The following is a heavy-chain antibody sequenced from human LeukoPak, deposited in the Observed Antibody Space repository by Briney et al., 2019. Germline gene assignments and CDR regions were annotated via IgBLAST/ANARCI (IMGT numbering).Heavy chain of an antibody. D-gene: IGHD3-16*01. J-gene: IGHJ2*01. CDR2: ISFHGRNQ. Sequence: GGSLRLSCAASGFTFSSHGMHWVRQAPGEGLEWVAVISFHGRNQFYVDSVKGRFTVSRDNSKNTLSLQMNSLRPEDTAVYYCARQGDTHYWYFDLWGRGTLVTVSS. V-gene: IGHV3-30*03. CDR1: GFTFSSHG. CDR3: ARQGDTHYWYFDL.